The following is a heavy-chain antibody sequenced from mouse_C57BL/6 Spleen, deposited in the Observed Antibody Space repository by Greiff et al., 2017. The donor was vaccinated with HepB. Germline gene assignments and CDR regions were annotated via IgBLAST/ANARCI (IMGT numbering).Heavy chain of an antibody. V-gene: IGHV1-50*01. J-gene: IGHJ1*03. CDR3: ARSRYYGRGYFDV. Sequence: QVHVKQSGAELVKPGASVKLSCKASGYTFTSYWMQWVKQRPGQGLEWIGEIDPSDSYTNYNQKFKGKATLTVDTSSSTAYMQLSSLTSEDSAVYYCARSRYYGRGYFDVWGTGTTVTVSS. CDR1: GYTFTSYW. D-gene: IGHD1-1*01. CDR2: IDPSDSYT.